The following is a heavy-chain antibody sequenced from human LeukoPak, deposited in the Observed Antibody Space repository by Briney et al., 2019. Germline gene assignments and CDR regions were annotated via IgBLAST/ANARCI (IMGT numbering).Heavy chain of an antibody. V-gene: IGHV3-48*03. Sequence: GGSLRLSCAASGFTFSSYEMNWVRQAPGKGLEWVSYTSSSGSTIYYADSVKGRFTISRDNAKNSLYLQMNSLRAEDTAVYYCARERVYQLLNYYYYYGMDVWGKGTTVTVSS. CDR2: TSSSGSTI. CDR3: ARERVYQLLNYYYYYGMDV. CDR1: GFTFSSYE. D-gene: IGHD2-2*01. J-gene: IGHJ6*04.